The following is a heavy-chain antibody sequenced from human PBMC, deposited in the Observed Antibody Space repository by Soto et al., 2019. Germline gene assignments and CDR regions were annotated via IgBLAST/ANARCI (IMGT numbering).Heavy chain of an antibody. V-gene: IGHV6-1*01. Sequence: PSQTLSLPCAISGDSVSSNSAAWNWIRQSPSRGLEWLGRTYYRSKWYNDYAVSVKSRITINPDTSKNQFSLQLNSVTPEDTAVYYCARAGSNRFESRNWFDPWGQGTLVTVSS. D-gene: IGHD2-15*01. CDR1: GDSVSSNSAA. J-gene: IGHJ5*02. CDR2: TYYRSKWYN. CDR3: ARAGSNRFESRNWFDP.